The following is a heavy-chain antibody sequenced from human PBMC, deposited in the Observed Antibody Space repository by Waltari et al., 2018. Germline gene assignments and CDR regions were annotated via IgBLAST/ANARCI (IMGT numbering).Heavy chain of an antibody. J-gene: IGHJ1*01. CDR3: ARGCTIFGVVIICHFQH. CDR2: INPSGGST. Sequence: QVQLVQSGAEVKKPGASVKVSCKASGYTFTSYYMHWVRQAPGQGLEWMGIINPSGGSTSYAQKFQGRVTMTRDTSTSTVYMELSSLRSEDTAVYYCARGCTIFGVVIICHFQHWGQGTLVTVSS. V-gene: IGHV1-46*01. D-gene: IGHD3-3*01. CDR1: GYTFTSYY.